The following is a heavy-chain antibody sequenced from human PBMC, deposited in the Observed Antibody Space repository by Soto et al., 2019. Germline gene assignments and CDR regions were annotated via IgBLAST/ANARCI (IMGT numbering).Heavy chain of an antibody. CDR2: IYYSGST. Sequence: QVQLQESGPGLVKPSETLSLTCTVSGGSIGSYYWSWIRQPPGKGLEWIGYIYYSGSTNYNPSLKSRVTISVDTPKNQFSLKLSSVTAADTAVYYCAGAYGGYSYGGIGYWGQGTLVTVSS. J-gene: IGHJ4*02. D-gene: IGHD5-18*01. CDR1: GGSIGSYY. V-gene: IGHV4-59*01. CDR3: AGAYGGYSYGGIGY.